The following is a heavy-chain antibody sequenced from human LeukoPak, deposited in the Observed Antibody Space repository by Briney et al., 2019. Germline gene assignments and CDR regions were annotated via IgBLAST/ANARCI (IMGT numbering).Heavy chain of an antibody. CDR2: ISGSGGST. Sequence: GGSLRLSCAASGFTFSSYAMSWVRQAPGKGLEWVSAISGSGGSTYYADPVKGRFTISRDNFKNTLYLQMNSLRAEDTAVYYCAKDYYGSGSNFDYWGQGTLVTVSS. CDR3: AKDYYGSGSNFDY. D-gene: IGHD3-10*01. CDR1: GFTFSSYA. J-gene: IGHJ4*02. V-gene: IGHV3-23*01.